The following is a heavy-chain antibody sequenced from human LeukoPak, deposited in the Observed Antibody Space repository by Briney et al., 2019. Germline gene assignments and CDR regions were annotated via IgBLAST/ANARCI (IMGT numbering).Heavy chain of an antibody. V-gene: IGHV3-64*01. CDR2: ISSSGGST. J-gene: IGHJ4*02. CDR1: GFTFSSYA. D-gene: IGHD6-13*01. Sequence: GGSLRLSCAASGFTFSSYAMHWVRQAPGKGLEFVSAISSSGGSTYYANSVKGRFTISRDHSKNTLYLQMGSLRAEDMAVYYCAREAAAGTFYFDYWGQGTLVTVSS. CDR3: AREAAAGTFYFDY.